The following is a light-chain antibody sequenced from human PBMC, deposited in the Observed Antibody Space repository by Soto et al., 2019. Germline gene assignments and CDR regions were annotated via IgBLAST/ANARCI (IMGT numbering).Light chain of an antibody. V-gene: IGKV3-20*01. Sequence: ETELTQSPGTLSLSPGERATLSCRASQAIRSNYLAWYRQTPGQAPILLIYGASNRATGIAERFSGSGSGTEFTLLISRLEPEDFALYYCQQYGSSPWTFGQGTKVEIK. CDR2: GAS. CDR3: QQYGSSPWT. J-gene: IGKJ1*01. CDR1: QAIRSNY.